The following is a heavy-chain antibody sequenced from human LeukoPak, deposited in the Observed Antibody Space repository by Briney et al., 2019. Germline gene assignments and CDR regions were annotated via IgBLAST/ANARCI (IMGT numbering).Heavy chain of an antibody. CDR3: ARRYYDFWSGYYSSANFDY. CDR2: IYYSGNT. CDR1: GGSISSYY. V-gene: IGHV4-59*08. Sequence: SETLSLTCTVSGGSISSYYWSWIRQPPGKGLEWIAYIYYSGNTNYNPSLKSRVTTSVDTSKNQFSLKLSSVTAADTAVYYCARRYYDFWSGYYSSANFDYWGQGTLVTVSS. J-gene: IGHJ4*02. D-gene: IGHD3-3*01.